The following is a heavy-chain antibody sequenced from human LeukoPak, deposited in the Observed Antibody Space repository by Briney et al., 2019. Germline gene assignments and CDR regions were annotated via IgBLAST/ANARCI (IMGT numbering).Heavy chain of an antibody. V-gene: IGHV3-48*03. D-gene: IGHD6-13*01. CDR3: AREARSSWSDY. Sequence: GGSLRLSCAASGFTFSSYEMNWVRQAPGEGLEGVSYICCSVSTIYYASPVKGLFTISRDNAKNSLFLQINILGAEDTAVYYCAREARSSWSDYWGQGTLVTVSS. CDR1: GFTFSSYE. J-gene: IGHJ4*02. CDR2: ICCSVSTI.